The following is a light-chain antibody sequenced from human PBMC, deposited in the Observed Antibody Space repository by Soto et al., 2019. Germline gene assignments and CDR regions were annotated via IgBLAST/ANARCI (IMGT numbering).Light chain of an antibody. CDR2: DAS. Sequence: EIVSTQSPGTLSLSPGERATLSCRASQSVSSSYLAWYQQKPGQAPRLLIYDASSRATGIPDRFSGSGSGTDFTLTISRLEPEDFAVFYWQQYGSSPLTFGGGTKVEIK. CDR3: QQYGSSPLT. V-gene: IGKV3-20*01. CDR1: QSVSSSY. J-gene: IGKJ4*01.